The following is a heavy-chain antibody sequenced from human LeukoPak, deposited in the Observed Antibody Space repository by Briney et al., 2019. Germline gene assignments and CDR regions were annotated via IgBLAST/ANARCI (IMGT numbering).Heavy chain of an antibody. CDR1: GYTFTSYY. CDR2: ISTQSGNT. D-gene: IGHD4-17*01. V-gene: IGHV1-18*04. CDR3: ARGAYGDK. Sequence: ASVKVSCKASGYTFTSYYMHWMRQAPGQGLEWMGWISTQSGNTNYAQKVQGRLTLTTDRSTNTAYMELRSLRSDDTAVYYCARGAYGDKWGQGTMVTVSS. J-gene: IGHJ4*02.